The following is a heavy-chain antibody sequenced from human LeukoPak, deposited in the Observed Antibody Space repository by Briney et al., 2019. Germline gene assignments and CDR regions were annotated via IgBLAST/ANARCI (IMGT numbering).Heavy chain of an antibody. Sequence: SVEVSCKASGGTFSSYAISWVRQAPGQGLEWMGGIIPIFGTANYAQKFQGRVTITADESTSTAYMELSSLRSEDTAVFYCAGSLKFITMIPHYWGQGTLVTVSS. J-gene: IGHJ4*02. CDR3: AGSLKFITMIPHY. CDR2: IIPIFGTA. V-gene: IGHV1-69*13. CDR1: GGTFSSYA. D-gene: IGHD3-22*01.